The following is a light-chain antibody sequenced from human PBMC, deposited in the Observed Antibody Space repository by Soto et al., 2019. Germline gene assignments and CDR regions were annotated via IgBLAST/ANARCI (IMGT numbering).Light chain of an antibody. Sequence: EIVRTQSPATLSVSPGERATLSCRASQSVTSNLAWYQQKPCQAPRLLIYGASTRATGIPARFSGSGSGTEFTLTISSLQSEDFAVYYCQQYNNWWTFGQGTKVEIK. V-gene: IGKV3-15*01. CDR3: QQYNNWWT. J-gene: IGKJ1*01. CDR2: GAS. CDR1: QSVTSN.